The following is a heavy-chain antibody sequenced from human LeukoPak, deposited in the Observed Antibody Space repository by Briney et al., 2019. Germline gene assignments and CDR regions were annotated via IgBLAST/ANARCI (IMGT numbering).Heavy chain of an antibody. D-gene: IGHD5-18*01. CDR2: IRSKAYGGTT. Sequence: GGSLRLSCTASGFTFGDHAMSWVRQAPGKGLEWVGFIRSKAYGGTTEYAASVKGRFTISREDSKSIAYLQMNSLKTEDTAVYFCSSGPIQLRLDSVDVWGQGTTVIVSS. CDR3: SSGPIQLRLDSVDV. J-gene: IGHJ6*02. V-gene: IGHV3-49*04. CDR1: GFTFGDHA.